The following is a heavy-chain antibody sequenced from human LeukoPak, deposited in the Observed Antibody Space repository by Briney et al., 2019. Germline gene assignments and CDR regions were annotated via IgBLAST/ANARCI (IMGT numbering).Heavy chain of an antibody. CDR2: IYYSGST. J-gene: IGHJ3*02. CDR3: ARVRPRDNSWYDAFDI. CDR1: GGSISSSSYY. Sequence: SETLSLTCTVSGGSISSSSYYWGWIRQPPGKGLEWIGSIYYSGSTYYNPSLKSRVTMSVDTSKNQFSLKLNSVTAADTAVYYCARVRPRDNSWYDAFDIWGQGTMVTVSS. D-gene: IGHD6-13*01. V-gene: IGHV4-39*07.